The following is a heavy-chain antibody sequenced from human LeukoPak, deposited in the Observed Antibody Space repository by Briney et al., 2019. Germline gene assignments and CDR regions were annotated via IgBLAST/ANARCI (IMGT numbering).Heavy chain of an antibody. CDR3: ARGRVPAAINYYYYYMDV. CDR1: GGTFSSYA. J-gene: IGHJ6*03. CDR2: IIPIFGTA. V-gene: IGHV1-69*05. Sequence: SVKVSCKASGGTFSSYAISWVRQAPGQGLEWMGGIIPIFGTANYAQKFQGRVTITTDESTSTAYMELSSLRSEDTAVYYCARGRVPAAINYYYYYMDVSGRGTTVTVSS. D-gene: IGHD2-2*02.